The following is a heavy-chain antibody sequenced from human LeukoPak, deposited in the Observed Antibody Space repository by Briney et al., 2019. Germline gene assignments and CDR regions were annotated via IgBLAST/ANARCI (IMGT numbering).Heavy chain of an antibody. J-gene: IGHJ4*02. CDR3: ALYYYDSSGYFDY. D-gene: IGHD3-22*01. Sequence: GGSLRLSCAASGFTFSSYAMHWVRQAPGKGLEWVAVISYDGSNKYYADSVKGRFTISRDNAKNSLYLQMNSLRAEDTAVYYCALYYYDSSGYFDYWGQGTLVTVSS. CDR2: ISYDGSNK. CDR1: GFTFSSYA. V-gene: IGHV3-30*04.